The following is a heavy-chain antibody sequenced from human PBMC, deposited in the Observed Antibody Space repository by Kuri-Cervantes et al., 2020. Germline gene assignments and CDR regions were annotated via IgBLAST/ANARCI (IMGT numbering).Heavy chain of an antibody. V-gene: IGHV3-48*01. CDR3: RLRYFDWLGGMDV. Sequence: GESLKISCAASGFTFSNYNMNWVRQAPGKGLEWVSYIRSSSSTIYYVDSVKGRFTISRDNSKNTLYLQMNSLRAEDTAVYYCRLRYFDWLGGMDVWGQGTTVTVSS. CDR2: IRSSSSTI. J-gene: IGHJ6*02. CDR1: GFTFSNYN. D-gene: IGHD3-9*01.